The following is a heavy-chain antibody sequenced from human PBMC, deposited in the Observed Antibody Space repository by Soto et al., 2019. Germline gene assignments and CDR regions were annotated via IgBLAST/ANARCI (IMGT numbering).Heavy chain of an antibody. CDR2: ISWDNDK. CDR3: AHSVYENSSGNYLLYYDL. V-gene: IGHV2-5*02. CDR1: GFSLSTSGVG. Sequence: SGPTLVKPTQTLTLTCTFSGFSLSTSGVGVGWIRQPPGKALEWLTLISWDNDKSYSPSLKSRLTMTKYTSKNQVVLTMTNMYTVDRATYCSAHSVYENSSGNYLLYYDLWGRGKLVTVS. D-gene: IGHD3-22*01. J-gene: IGHJ2*01.